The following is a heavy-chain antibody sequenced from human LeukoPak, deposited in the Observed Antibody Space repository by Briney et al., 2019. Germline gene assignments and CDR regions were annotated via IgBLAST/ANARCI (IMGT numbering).Heavy chain of an antibody. J-gene: IGHJ5*02. Sequence: PGGSLRLSCAASGFTFSRYALSWVRQAPGKGLDWVSVISGSGGSTYYADSVRGRFTISRDNSKNTLYLQMNSLGAEDTAVYYCAKDPTYYDILTGLEPWGQGTLVTVSS. CDR1: GFTFSRYA. CDR3: AKDPTYYDILTGLEP. D-gene: IGHD3-9*01. CDR2: ISGSGGST. V-gene: IGHV3-23*01.